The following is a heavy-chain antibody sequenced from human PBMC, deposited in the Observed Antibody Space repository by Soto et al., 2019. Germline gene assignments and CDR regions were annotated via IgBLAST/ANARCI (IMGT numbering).Heavy chain of an antibody. CDR3: ARVRGYSYGLFWP. Sequence: PSETLSLTWTVSVGSISSGDYYWSWIRQPPGKGLEWIGYIYYSGSTYYNPSLKSRVTISVDTSKNQFSLKLSSVTAADTAVYYCARVRGYSYGLFWPWGQGTLVTVS. V-gene: IGHV4-30-4*01. J-gene: IGHJ5*02. CDR1: VGSISSGDYY. D-gene: IGHD5-18*01. CDR2: IYYSGST.